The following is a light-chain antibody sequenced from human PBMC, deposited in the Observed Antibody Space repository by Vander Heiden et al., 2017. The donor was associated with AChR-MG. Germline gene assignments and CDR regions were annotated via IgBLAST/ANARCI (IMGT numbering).Light chain of an antibody. CDR2: GAS. J-gene: IGKJ1*01. Sequence: EIVLTQSPGTLSLSPGERATLSCRASQSVSSSYLAWYQQKPGQAPRLLIYGASSRATGIPDRFSGSGSGTDFTLTISRLETEDFAVYYCQQYGSPFGQATKVEIK. CDR3: QQYGSP. CDR1: QSVSSSY. V-gene: IGKV3-20*01.